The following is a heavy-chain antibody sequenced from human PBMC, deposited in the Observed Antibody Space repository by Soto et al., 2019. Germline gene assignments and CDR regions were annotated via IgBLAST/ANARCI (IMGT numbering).Heavy chain of an antibody. V-gene: IGHV5-10-1*01. CDR1: GYDFPNSW. CDR2: IDVSDSYI. J-gene: IGHJ3*02. CDR3: ARVFYLNDGSGYWTFDR. D-gene: IGHD3-22*01. Sequence: GESLKISCQASGYDFPNSWISWVRQMPGKDLEWMARIDVSDSYINYNPSFKGHVTISTDKSITTAYLEWSSLKASDTAIYYCARVFYLNDGSGYWTFDRWGPGTTVTV.